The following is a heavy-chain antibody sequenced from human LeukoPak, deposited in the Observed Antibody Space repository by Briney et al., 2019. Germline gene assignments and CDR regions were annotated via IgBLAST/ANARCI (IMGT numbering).Heavy chain of an antibody. CDR3: ARGSKRWLQLEPFDY. D-gene: IGHD5-24*01. J-gene: IGHJ4*02. V-gene: IGHV4-34*01. CDR1: GGSFSGYY. CDR2: INHSGST. Sequence: SETLSLTCAVYGGSFSGYYWSWIRQPPGKRLEWIGEINHSGSTNYNPSLKSRVTISVDTSKNQFSLKLSSVTAADTAVYYCARGSKRWLQLEPFDYWGQGTLVTVSS.